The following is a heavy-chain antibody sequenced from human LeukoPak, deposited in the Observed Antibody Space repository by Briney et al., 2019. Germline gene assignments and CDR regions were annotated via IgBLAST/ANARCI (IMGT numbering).Heavy chain of an antibody. D-gene: IGHD6-13*01. V-gene: IGHV3-48*03. J-gene: IGHJ4*02. CDR2: ISSSGSTI. CDR3: ARDSSSGSLTFDY. Sequence: GGSLRLSCAASGFTFSSYEMNWVRQAPGKGLEWVSYISSSGSTIYYADSVKGRFTISRDNAKNSLYLQMNSLRAEDTAVYYCARDSSSGSLTFDYWGQGTLVTVSS. CDR1: GFTFSSYE.